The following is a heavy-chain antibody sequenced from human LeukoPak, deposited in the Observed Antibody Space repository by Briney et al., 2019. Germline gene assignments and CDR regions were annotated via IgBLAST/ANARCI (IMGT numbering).Heavy chain of an antibody. J-gene: IGHJ4*02. CDR2: MTTSGNTI. CDR1: GITFSGYS. V-gene: IGHV3-48*02. CDR3: ARVGGATAVTMYFEY. Sequence: GGSLRLSCVVSGITFSGYSMIWVRKAPEKGLEWLSFMTTSGNTIFYAESVKDRFTISRDNAKKSLYLQMNSLRDEDTAVYYCARVGGATAVTMYFEYWGQGTLVTVTS. D-gene: IGHD1-26*01.